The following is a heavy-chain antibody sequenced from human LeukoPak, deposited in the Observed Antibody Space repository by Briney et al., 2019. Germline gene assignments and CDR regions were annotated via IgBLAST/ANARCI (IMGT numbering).Heavy chain of an antibody. Sequence: PGGSLRLSCAASGFTFSGYGMHWFRQAPGKGLEWVAVISYDGSNKYYADSVKGRFTISRDNSKNTLYLQMNSLRAEDTAVYYCARDIVLLWFGENLYYFDYWGQGTLVTVSS. V-gene: IGHV3-30*03. D-gene: IGHD3-10*01. J-gene: IGHJ4*02. CDR3: ARDIVLLWFGENLYYFDY. CDR2: ISYDGSNK. CDR1: GFTFSGYG.